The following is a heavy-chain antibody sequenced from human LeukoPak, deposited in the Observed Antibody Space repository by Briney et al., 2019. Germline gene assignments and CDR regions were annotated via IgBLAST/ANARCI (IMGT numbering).Heavy chain of an antibody. D-gene: IGHD5/OR15-5a*01. CDR1: GFTVSTNY. J-gene: IGHJ6*01. Sequence: PGGSLRLSCAASGFTVSTNYMNWVRQAPGKGLEGVSIIYSGGSTYYADSVKGRFTISRDNSKNTVYLQMNSLRAEDTAVYYCVRVRVYEPYGMDVWGQGTTVTVSS. V-gene: IGHV3-53*01. CDR3: VRVRVYEPYGMDV. CDR2: IYSGGST.